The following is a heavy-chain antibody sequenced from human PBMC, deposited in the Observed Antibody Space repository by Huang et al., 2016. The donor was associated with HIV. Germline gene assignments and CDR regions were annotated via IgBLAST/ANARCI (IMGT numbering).Heavy chain of an antibody. CDR1: GYTFTNYA. J-gene: IGHJ1*01. CDR3: ARERYYYDRSGYYTPVEYFHH. CDR2: IRGYNGKT. V-gene: IGHV1-18*01. D-gene: IGHD3-22*01. Sequence: QVQLVQSGAEVKKPGASVKVSCKASGYTFTNYAINWVRQAPGQSLEWMGWIRGYNGKTNYAQKVQGIVTMTKDTSTRTAYMELRSLISDDTAVYYCARERYYYDRSGYYTPVEYFHHWGQGTLVTVSS.